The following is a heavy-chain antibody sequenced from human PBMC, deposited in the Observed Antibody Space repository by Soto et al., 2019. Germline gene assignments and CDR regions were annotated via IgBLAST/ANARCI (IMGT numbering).Heavy chain of an antibody. D-gene: IGHD3-22*01. CDR1: GFTFSSYS. CDR2: ISSSSSTI. V-gene: IGHV3-48*01. Sequence: GGSLRLSCAASGFTFSSYSMNWVRQAPGKGLEWVSYISSSSSTIYYADSVKGRFTISRDNAKNSLYLQMNSLRAEDTAVYYCARDRFDYYDSSGYWRFDPWGQGTLVTVSS. J-gene: IGHJ5*02. CDR3: ARDRFDYYDSSGYWRFDP.